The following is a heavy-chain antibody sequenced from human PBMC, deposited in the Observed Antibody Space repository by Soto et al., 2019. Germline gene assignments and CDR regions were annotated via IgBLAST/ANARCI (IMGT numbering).Heavy chain of an antibody. CDR2: INPSGGST. CDR3: ARRGDPILGAPPLDY. V-gene: IGHV1-46*01. J-gene: IGHJ4*02. CDR1: GYTFTSYY. D-gene: IGHD2-8*02. Sequence: QVQLVQSGAEVKKPGASVKVSCKASGYTFTSYYMHWVRQAPGQGLEWMGIINPSGGSTSYAQKFQGRVTMTRDTSTSTVYMELSSLRSEDTAVYYCARRGDPILGAPPLDYWGQGTLVTVSS.